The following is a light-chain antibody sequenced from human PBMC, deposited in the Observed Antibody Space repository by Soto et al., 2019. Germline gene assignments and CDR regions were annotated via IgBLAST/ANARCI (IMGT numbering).Light chain of an antibody. V-gene: IGKV3-15*01. Sequence: EIVMTQSPATLSVSPGERATLSCRASPSVSGTLAWYQQKPGQAPSLLIYGASTRATGIPARFSGSGSGTEFTLSISSLQSEDFALYYCQQDNNWPPLTFGGGTKVEIK. CDR2: GAS. J-gene: IGKJ4*01. CDR1: PSVSGT. CDR3: QQDNNWPPLT.